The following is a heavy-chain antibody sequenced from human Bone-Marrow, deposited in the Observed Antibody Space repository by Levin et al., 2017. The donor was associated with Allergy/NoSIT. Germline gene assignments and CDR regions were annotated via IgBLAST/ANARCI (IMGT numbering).Heavy chain of an antibody. CDR1: DGTLNSGDHY. D-gene: IGHD1-14*01. V-gene: IGHV4-30-4*01. J-gene: IGHJ6*02. CDR3: VRERITLAGPNYYYYGMDI. Sequence: LRLSCTLSDGTLNSGDHYWTWIRQPPGKGLEWIAYIYNTGPAFYMPSLRSRVSISVDRSKKQFSLTMISVTAADTAVYYCVRERITLAGPNYYYYGMDIWGQGTTVTVSS. CDR2: IYNTGPA.